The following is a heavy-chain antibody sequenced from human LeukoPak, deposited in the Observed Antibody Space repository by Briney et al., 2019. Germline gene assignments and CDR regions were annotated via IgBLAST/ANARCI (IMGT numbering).Heavy chain of an antibody. Sequence: PGGSLRLSCAASGFTFSSYGMPWVRQAPGKGLEWVAVISYDGSNKYYADSVKGRFTISRDNSKNTLYLQMNSLRAEDTAVYYCAKTGAYGDYDTYYGMDVWGQGTTVTVSS. D-gene: IGHD4-17*01. J-gene: IGHJ6*02. CDR2: ISYDGSNK. V-gene: IGHV3-30*18. CDR3: AKTGAYGDYDTYYGMDV. CDR1: GFTFSSYG.